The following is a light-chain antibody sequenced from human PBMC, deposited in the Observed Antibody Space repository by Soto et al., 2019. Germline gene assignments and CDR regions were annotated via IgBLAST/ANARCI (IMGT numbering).Light chain of an antibody. V-gene: IGKV2-30*02. J-gene: IGKJ5*01. Sequence: VMTQDLGCRRVTQRQPASISCRSNQSLVHSHAIDYFSSLQQTPGRSPRRLISKVSNRDSGVPARFSGSGSGTDFALKISRVGAEYGEVYYCMLGTHGPITFGQGTRLEIK. CDR3: MLGTHGPIT. CDR2: KVS. CDR1: QSLVHSHAIDY.